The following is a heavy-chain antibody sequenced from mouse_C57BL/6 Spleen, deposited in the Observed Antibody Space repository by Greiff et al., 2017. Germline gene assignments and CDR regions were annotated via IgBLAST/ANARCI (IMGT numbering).Heavy chain of an antibody. CDR1: GYSITSGYY. CDR3: ARGDAYYYAMDY. CDR2: ISYDGSN. J-gene: IGHJ4*01. V-gene: IGHV3-6*01. D-gene: IGHD3-3*01. Sequence: EVKLMESGPGLVKPSQSLSLTCSVTGYSITSGYYWNWIRQFPGNKLEWMGYISYDGSNNYNPSLKNRISITRDTSKNQFFLKLNSVTTEDTATYYCARGDAYYYAMDYWGQGTSVTVSS.